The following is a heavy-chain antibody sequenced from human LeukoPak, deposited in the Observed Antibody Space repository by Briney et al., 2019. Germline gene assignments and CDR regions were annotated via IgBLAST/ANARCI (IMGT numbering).Heavy chain of an antibody. Sequence: GGSLRLSCAASGFTFSNYWMSWVRQAPGKGLEWVANIKHDGSDKYYVDSVKGRFTISRDNAKYSLYLQMNSLRDEDTAVYYCARGGIAGPHFDYWGQGTLVTVSS. CDR1: GFTFSNYW. J-gene: IGHJ4*02. CDR2: IKHDGSDK. D-gene: IGHD6-13*01. CDR3: ARGGIAGPHFDY. V-gene: IGHV3-7*04.